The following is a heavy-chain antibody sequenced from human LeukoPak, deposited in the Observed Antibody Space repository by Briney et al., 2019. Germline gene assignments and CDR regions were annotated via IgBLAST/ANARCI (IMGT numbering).Heavy chain of an antibody. Sequence: AASVKVSCKASGGTFSSYAISWVRQAPGQGLEWMGGIIPIFGTANYAQKFQGRVTITTDESTSTAYMELSSLRSEDTAVYYCARNIYGGYPSPYYYYMDVWGKGTTVTVSS. CDR1: GGTFSSYA. D-gene: IGHD4-17*01. CDR3: ARNIYGGYPSPYYYYMDV. CDR2: IIPIFGTA. J-gene: IGHJ6*03. V-gene: IGHV1-69*05.